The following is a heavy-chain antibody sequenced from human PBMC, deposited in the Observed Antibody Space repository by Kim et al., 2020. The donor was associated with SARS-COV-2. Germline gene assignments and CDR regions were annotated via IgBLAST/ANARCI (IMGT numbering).Heavy chain of an antibody. V-gene: IGHV3-48*03. Sequence: GGSLRLSCAASGFTFSSYEMNWVRQAPGKGVEWVSYISSSGSTIYYADSVKGRFTISRDNAKNSLYLQMNSLRAEDTAVYYCARDRAGDRSITIFGVVTTPGGDYFDYWGQGTLVTVSS. J-gene: IGHJ4*02. CDR3: ARDRAGDRSITIFGVVTTPGGDYFDY. CDR1: GFTFSSYE. CDR2: ISSSGSTI. D-gene: IGHD3-3*01.